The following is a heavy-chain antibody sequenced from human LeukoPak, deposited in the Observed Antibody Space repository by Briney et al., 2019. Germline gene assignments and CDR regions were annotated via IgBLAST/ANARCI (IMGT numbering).Heavy chain of an antibody. D-gene: IGHD4-17*01. CDR2: IYHSGST. CDR3: ATSYRYGDYDY. J-gene: IGHJ4*02. Sequence: SETLSLTCTVSGSSISSGGYYWSWIRQPPGKGLEWIGYIYHSGSTYYNPSLKSRVTISVDKSKNQFSLKLSSVTAADTAVYYCATSYRYGDYDYWGQGTLVTVSS. CDR1: GSSISSGGYY. V-gene: IGHV4-30-2*01.